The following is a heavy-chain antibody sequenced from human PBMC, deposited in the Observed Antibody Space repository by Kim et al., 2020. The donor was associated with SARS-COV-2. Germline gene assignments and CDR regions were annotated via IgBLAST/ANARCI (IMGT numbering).Heavy chain of an antibody. V-gene: IGHV3-33*05. CDR2: ISYDGSNK. CDR3: ARDRVVVVVAATRRMGDYYYGMDV. Sequence: GGSLRLSCAASGFTFSSYGMHWVRQAPGKGLEWVAVISYDGSNKYYADSVKGRFTISRDNSKNTLYLQMNSLRAEDTAVYYCARDRVVVVVAATRRMGDYYYGMDVWGQGTTVTVSS. D-gene: IGHD2-15*01. J-gene: IGHJ6*02. CDR1: GFTFSSYG.